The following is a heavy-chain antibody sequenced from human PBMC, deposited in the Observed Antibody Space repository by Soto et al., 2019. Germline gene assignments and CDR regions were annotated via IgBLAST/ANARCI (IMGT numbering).Heavy chain of an antibody. D-gene: IGHD6-19*01. Sequence: VQMVESGGGLVQPAGSLRLSCAASGFTFSSYWMNWVRQAPGKGLEWVANVKQDGSEKYYVDSVKGRFTISRDNARYALDLQMNSRSAEDTAVYYCAGGSGWWVTLWGQGTLVTVSS. CDR2: VKQDGSEK. CDR3: AGGSGWWVTL. CDR1: GFTFSSYW. J-gene: IGHJ4*02. V-gene: IGHV3-7*04.